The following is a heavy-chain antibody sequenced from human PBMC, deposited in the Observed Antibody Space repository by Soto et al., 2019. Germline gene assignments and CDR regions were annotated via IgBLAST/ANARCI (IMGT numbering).Heavy chain of an antibody. Sequence: QVQLVQSGAEVKKPGSSVKVSCKASGGTFSSYAISWVRQAPGQGLEWMGGIIPIFGTANYAQKLQGRVTITADESTSTADMEVSSLRSEDTAVYYWASTRSRDGYTSLGYWGQGTLVTVSS. CDR1: GGTFSSYA. V-gene: IGHV1-69*01. J-gene: IGHJ4*02. CDR3: ASTRSRDGYTSLGY. D-gene: IGHD5-12*01. CDR2: IIPIFGTA.